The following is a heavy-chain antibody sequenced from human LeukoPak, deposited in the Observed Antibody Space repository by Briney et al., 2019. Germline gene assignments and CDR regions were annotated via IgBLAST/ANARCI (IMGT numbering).Heavy chain of an antibody. CDR3: ERDPYGAY. CDR2: IWSDGNNK. J-gene: IGHJ4*02. CDR1: GFTFTTYG. V-gene: IGHV3-33*01. Sequence: GGSLRVSCAVSGFTFTTYGMRWVRQAPGKGLGWVAVIWSDGNNKYFADSVQSRFTLSRDNAQNPLYLPMNNPRANDPPVFFFERDPYGAYWGQGTLVSVSS. D-gene: IGHD4-17*01.